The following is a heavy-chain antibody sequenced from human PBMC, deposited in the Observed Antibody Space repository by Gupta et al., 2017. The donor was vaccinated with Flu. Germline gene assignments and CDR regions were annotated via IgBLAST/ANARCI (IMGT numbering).Heavy chain of an antibody. CDR1: A. CDR2: INTDNGNT. Sequence: AIRWVRQAPGQRLEWMGWINTDNGNTKYSQKFQGRVTITRDTAASTVYLELSSLRSEDTAVYYCARRLSSISWDDVFDIWGQGTRVTASS. J-gene: IGHJ3*02. V-gene: IGHV1-3*04. D-gene: IGHD2-2*01. CDR3: ARRLSSISWDDVFDI.